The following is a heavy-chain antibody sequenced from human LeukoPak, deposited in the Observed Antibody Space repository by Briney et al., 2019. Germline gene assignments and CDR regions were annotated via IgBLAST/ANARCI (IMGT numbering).Heavy chain of an antibody. D-gene: IGHD3-16*01. V-gene: IGHV4-38-2*02. CDR2: IYHSGST. J-gene: IGHJ4*02. Sequence: SETLSLTCTVSGYSINSGYYWGWIRQPPGKGLEWIGRIYHSGSTYYNPSLKSRVTMSVDTSKNQFSLKLSSVTAADTAVYYCARGGSGGHSVWYFDYWGQGTLVTVSS. CDR1: GYSINSGYY. CDR3: ARGGSGGHSVWYFDY.